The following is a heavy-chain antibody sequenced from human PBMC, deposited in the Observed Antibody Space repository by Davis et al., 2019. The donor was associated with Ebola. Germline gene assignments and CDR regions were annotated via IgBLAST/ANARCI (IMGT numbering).Heavy chain of an antibody. CDR2: IYTIGNT. CDR1: GGSITNYY. D-gene: IGHD3-16*01. Sequence: PSETLSLTCSVSGGSITNYYWNWIRQPAGKRLEWIGRIYTIGNTNYNPSLKSRVTISVDTSKNHFSLKLNSVTAADTAVYYGARSPQGGGRLRFDYWGQGALVTVSS. J-gene: IGHJ4*02. CDR3: ARSPQGGGRLRFDY. V-gene: IGHV4-4*07.